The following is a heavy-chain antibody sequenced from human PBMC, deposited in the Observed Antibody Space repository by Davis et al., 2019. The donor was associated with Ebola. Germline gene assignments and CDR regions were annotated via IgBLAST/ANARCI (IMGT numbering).Heavy chain of an antibody. CDR3: AADQLERGRPRRFDP. CDR1: GYTFTSYG. CDR2: INPNSGGT. V-gene: IGHV1-18*01. J-gene: IGHJ5*02. D-gene: IGHD1-1*01. Sequence: ASVKVSCKASGYTFTSYGISWVRQAPGQGLEWMGWINPNSGGTNYAQKFQGRVTMTRDTSTSTVYMELSSLRSEDTAVYYCAADQLERGRPRRFDPWGQGTLVTVSS.